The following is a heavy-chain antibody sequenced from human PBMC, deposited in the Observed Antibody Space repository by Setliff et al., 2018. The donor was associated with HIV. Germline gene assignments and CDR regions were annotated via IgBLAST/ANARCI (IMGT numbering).Heavy chain of an antibody. D-gene: IGHD4-17*01. CDR3: ANSVTDASYWYFIH. Sequence: ASVKVSCKASGYTFTNYYIHWVRQAPGQGLEWMGIINPSGGNTIYSQKFKGRVTFSRDTSASTAYMELSSLRSEDTAVYYCANSVTDASYWYFIHWGRGSPVTVSS. J-gene: IGHJ2*01. CDR1: GYTFTNYY. CDR2: INPSGGNT. V-gene: IGHV1-46*01.